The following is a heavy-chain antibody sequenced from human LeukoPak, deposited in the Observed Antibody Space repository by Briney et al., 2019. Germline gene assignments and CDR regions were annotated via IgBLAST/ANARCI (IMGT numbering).Heavy chain of an antibody. CDR2: IKQDGSER. V-gene: IGHV3-7*01. CDR3: ARDGDYEFAY. Sequence: PGGSLRLSCAASGFTFSSYGMHWVRQAPGKGLEWVANIKQDGSERYYVDSVKGRFAISRDNAKNSLHLQLNSLRVEDTAVYYCARDGDYEFAYWGQGTLVTVSS. D-gene: IGHD4-17*01. CDR1: GFTFSSYG. J-gene: IGHJ4*02.